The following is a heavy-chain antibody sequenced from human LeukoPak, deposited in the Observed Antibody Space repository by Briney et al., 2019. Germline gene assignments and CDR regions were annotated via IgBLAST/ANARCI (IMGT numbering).Heavy chain of an antibody. CDR2: ISKSGDFT. J-gene: IGHJ4*01. V-gene: IGHV3-23*01. D-gene: IGHD6-13*01. CDR1: ESTFSSSA. Sequence: GGSLRLSCAASESTFSSSAMSWVRQAPGKGLEWVSVISKSGDFTYYADSVKGRFTISRDSSKNTLNLQMNSLRAEDTAVYYCAKESAAAGYFDYWGLGTLVTVSS. CDR3: AKESAAAGYFDY.